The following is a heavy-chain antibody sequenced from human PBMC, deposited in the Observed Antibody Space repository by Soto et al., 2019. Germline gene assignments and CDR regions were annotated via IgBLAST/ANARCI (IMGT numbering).Heavy chain of an antibody. CDR2: IDWDDDK. V-gene: IGHV2-70*11. CDR1: GFSLSTSGMC. Sequence: SGPTLVNPTQTLTLTCTFSGFSLSTSGMCVSWIRQPPGKALEWLARIDWDDDKYYSTSLKTRLTISKDTSKNQVVLTMTNMEPVDAAAYYCARVSMVRGVMSSFDIWGQGTMVTVSS. CDR3: ARVSMVRGVMSSFDI. J-gene: IGHJ3*02. D-gene: IGHD3-10*01.